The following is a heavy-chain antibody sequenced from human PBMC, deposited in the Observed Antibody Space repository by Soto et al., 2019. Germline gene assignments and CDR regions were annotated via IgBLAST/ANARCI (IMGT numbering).Heavy chain of an antibody. D-gene: IGHD2-2*01. J-gene: IGHJ6*02. CDR3: ARGVPAPANAIYFFYYGIDV. Sequence: KTSETLSLTCTVSGGSISHYFWSWIRQSPGKGLEWIGYIFYSGSTNYNPSLKSRVTMSVDTSKKQFSLRLRSVSAADTAVYYCARGVPAPANAIYFFYYGIDVWGQGTTVTVSS. CDR2: IFYSGST. V-gene: IGHV4-59*01. CDR1: GGSISHYF.